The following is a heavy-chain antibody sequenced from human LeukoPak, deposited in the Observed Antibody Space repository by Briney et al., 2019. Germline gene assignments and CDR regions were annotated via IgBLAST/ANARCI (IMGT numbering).Heavy chain of an antibody. CDR2: ISGSGGST. CDR3: AKDRDWNWRTNPHLNWFDP. CDR1: GFTFSSYA. V-gene: IGHV3-23*01. J-gene: IGHJ5*02. D-gene: IGHD1-7*01. Sequence: PGGSLRLSCAASGFTFSSYAMSWVRQAPGKGLEWVSAISGSGGSTYYADSVKGRFTISRDNSKNTLYLQMNSLRAEDTAVYYCAKDRDWNWRTNPHLNWFDPRGQGTLVTVSS.